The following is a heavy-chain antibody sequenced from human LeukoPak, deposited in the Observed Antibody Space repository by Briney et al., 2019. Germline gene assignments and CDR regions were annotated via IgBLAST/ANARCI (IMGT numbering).Heavy chain of an antibody. V-gene: IGHV3-30*04. J-gene: IGHJ4*02. Sequence: GGSLRLSCAASGFTFSRYGMHWVRQAPGKGLEWVTAISYDGSNKYYADSVKGRFTISRDNSKNTLYVQMNSLRAEDTAVYYCASFPRAGYSGYDYYFDYWGQGTLVTVSS. D-gene: IGHD5-12*01. CDR3: ASFPRAGYSGYDYYFDY. CDR2: ISYDGSNK. CDR1: GFTFSRYG.